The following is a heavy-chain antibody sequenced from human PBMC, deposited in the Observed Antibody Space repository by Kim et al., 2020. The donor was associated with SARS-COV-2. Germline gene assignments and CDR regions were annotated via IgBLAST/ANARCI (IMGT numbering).Heavy chain of an antibody. CDR3: ARDLGDVDIADLFDY. V-gene: IGHV1-46*01. CDR1: GYTFTSYY. CDR2: INPSGGST. Sequence: ASVKVSCKASGYTFTSYYMHWVRQAPGQGLEWMGIINPSGGSTSYAQKFQGRVTMTRDTSTSTVYMELSSLRSEDTAVYYCARDLGDVDIADLFDYWGQGTLVTVSS. J-gene: IGHJ4*02. D-gene: IGHD5-12*01.